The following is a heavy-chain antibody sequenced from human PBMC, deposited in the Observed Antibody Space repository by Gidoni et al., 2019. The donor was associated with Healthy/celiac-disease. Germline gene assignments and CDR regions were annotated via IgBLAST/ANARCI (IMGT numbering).Heavy chain of an antibody. CDR1: GGSISSYY. CDR3: AVGEAGTLMDY. D-gene: IGHD6-19*01. CDR2: IYYSGST. Sequence: QVQLQESGPGLVKPSETLSLTCTVSGGSISSYYWSWIRQPPGKGLEWIGYIYYSGSTNYNPSLKSRVTISVDTSKNQFSLKLSSVTAADTAVYYCAVGEAGTLMDYWGQGTLVTVSS. J-gene: IGHJ4*02. V-gene: IGHV4-59*01.